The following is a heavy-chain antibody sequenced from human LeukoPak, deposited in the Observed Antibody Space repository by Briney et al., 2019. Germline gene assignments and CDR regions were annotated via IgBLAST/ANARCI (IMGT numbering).Heavy chain of an antibody. CDR2: IYYSGST. D-gene: IGHD3-10*01. V-gene: IGHV4-39*01. Sequence: PSETLSLTCTVSGGSISSYYWGWIRQPPGKGLEWIGSIYYSGSTYYNPSLKSRVTISVDTSKNQFSLKLSSVTAADTAVYYCARHITFGETDNWGQGTLVTVSS. CDR3: ARHITFGETDN. CDR1: GGSISSYY. J-gene: IGHJ4*02.